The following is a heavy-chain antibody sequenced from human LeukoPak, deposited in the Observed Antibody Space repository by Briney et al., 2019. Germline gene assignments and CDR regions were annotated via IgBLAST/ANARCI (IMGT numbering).Heavy chain of an antibody. V-gene: IGHV3-48*04. CDR2: ISSSSSTI. J-gene: IGHJ6*03. CDR1: GFTFSSYS. D-gene: IGHD3-3*01. Sequence: GGSLRLSCAASGFTFSSYSMNWVRQAPGKGLEWVSYISSSSSTIYYADSVKGRFTISRDSAKNSLYLQMNSLRAEDTAVYYCARDRDDFYLYYYYYYMDVWGKGTTVTVSS. CDR3: ARDRDDFYLYYYYYYMDV.